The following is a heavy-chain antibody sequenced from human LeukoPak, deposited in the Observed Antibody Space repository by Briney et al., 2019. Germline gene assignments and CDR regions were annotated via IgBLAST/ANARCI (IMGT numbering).Heavy chain of an antibody. D-gene: IGHD5-18*01. V-gene: IGHV3-30*02. CDR1: GFTFSSYG. CDR3: AKALRRDTSMPYWYFDL. CDR2: IRYDGSNK. Sequence: PGGSLRLSCAASGFTFSSYGMHWVRQAPGKGLEWVAFIRYDGSNKYYADSVKGRFTISRDNSKNTLYLQMNSRRVEDTAVYYCAKALRRDTSMPYWYFDLWGRGTLVTVSS. J-gene: IGHJ2*01.